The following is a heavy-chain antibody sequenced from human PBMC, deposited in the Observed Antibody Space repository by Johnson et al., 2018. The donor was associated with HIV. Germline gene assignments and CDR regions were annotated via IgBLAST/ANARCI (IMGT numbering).Heavy chain of an antibody. J-gene: IGHJ3*02. Sequence: VQLVESGGGLVKPGGSLRLSCAASGFTFSNAWMSWVRQAPGKGLEWVGRIKSKTDGGTTDYAAPVKGRFTISRDDSKNTLYLQMNSLKTEDTAVYYCTTRGFVVVPAANRHAVAIWGQGTMVTVS. D-gene: IGHD2-2*01. CDR3: TTRGFVVVPAANRHAVAI. CDR2: IKSKTDGGTT. V-gene: IGHV3-15*01. CDR1: GFTFSNAW.